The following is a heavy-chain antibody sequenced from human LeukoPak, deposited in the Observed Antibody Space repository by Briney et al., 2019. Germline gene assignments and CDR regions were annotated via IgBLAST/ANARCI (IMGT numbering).Heavy chain of an antibody. Sequence: SQTLSLTCTVSGGSISSGDYYWSWSRQPPGKGLEWIGYIYYSGSTYYNPSLKSRVTISVDTSKNEFSLKLSSVPAADTPVYYCARDPPYYYDSSGYGMDVWGQGTTVTVSS. CDR2: IYYSGST. D-gene: IGHD3-22*01. V-gene: IGHV4-30-4*01. CDR3: ARDPPYYYDSSGYGMDV. J-gene: IGHJ6*02. CDR1: GGSISSGDYY.